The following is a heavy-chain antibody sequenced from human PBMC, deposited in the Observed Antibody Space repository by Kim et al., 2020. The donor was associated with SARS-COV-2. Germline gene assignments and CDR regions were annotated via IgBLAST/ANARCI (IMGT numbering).Heavy chain of an antibody. CDR3: ARDKAVGSGWSDS. Sequence: NYVASGRGRFTVSRDNAKNSRYLQMNSLRAEDTAIYYCARDKAVGSGWSDSWGQGTLVTVSS. J-gene: IGHJ5*01. V-gene: IGHV3-7*01. D-gene: IGHD6-19*01.